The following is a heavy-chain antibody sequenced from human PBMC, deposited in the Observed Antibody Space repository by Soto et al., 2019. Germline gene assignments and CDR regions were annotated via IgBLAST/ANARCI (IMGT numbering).Heavy chain of an antibody. J-gene: IGHJ4*02. D-gene: IGHD3-10*01. V-gene: IGHV3-23*01. CDR3: ARGSRDSYPGSRIFDL. Sequence: PGGSLRLSCAASGFTFSSYWMHWVRQVPGEGLEWVSTTTDTDGDRKYADSVRGRFTISRDNSKNTLYLQMSSLRAEDSAVYFCARGSRDSYPGSRIFDLWGRGTRVTVS. CDR2: TTDTDGDR. CDR1: GFTFSSYW.